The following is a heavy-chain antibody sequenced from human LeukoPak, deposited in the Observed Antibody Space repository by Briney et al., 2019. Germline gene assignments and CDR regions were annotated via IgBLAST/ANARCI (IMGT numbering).Heavy chain of an antibody. CDR1: GYTFTSYY. CDR2: ISAYNGNT. CDR3: ASSYGDYVAYDY. J-gene: IGHJ4*02. D-gene: IGHD4-17*01. Sequence: GASVKVSCKASGYTFTSYYMHWVRQAPGQGLEWMGWISAYNGNTNYAQKLQGRVTMTTDTSTSTAYMELRSLRSDDTAVYYCASSYGDYVAYDYWGQGTLVSVSS. V-gene: IGHV1-18*04.